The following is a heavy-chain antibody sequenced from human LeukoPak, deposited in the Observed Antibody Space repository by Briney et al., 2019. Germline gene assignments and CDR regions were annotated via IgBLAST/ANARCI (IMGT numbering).Heavy chain of an antibody. Sequence: SETLSLTCTVSGGSISSGDNYWSWIRQPPGKGLEWIGYIHYSGSTYYNPSLKSRVTISVDTSKNQFSLKLNSVTAADTAVYYCARGDLYSSSWYNWGQGTLVTVSS. CDR1: GGSISSGDNY. D-gene: IGHD6-13*01. V-gene: IGHV4-30-4*08. J-gene: IGHJ4*02. CDR3: ARGDLYSSSWYN. CDR2: IHYSGST.